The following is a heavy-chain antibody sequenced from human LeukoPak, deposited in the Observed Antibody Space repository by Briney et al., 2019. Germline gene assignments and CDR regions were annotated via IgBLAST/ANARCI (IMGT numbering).Heavy chain of an antibody. CDR1: GGSISSYY. J-gene: IGHJ4*02. CDR3: ARGFLGDYFGSGSYYVFDY. D-gene: IGHD3-10*01. CDR2: FYTSGST. Sequence: TSETLSLTCTVSGGSISSYYWSWIRQPAGKGLEWIGRFYTSGSTKYNPSLKSRVTMSDDTSKNQFSLKLSSVTAADTAVYYCARGFLGDYFGSGSYYVFDYWGQGTLVTVSS. V-gene: IGHV4-4*07.